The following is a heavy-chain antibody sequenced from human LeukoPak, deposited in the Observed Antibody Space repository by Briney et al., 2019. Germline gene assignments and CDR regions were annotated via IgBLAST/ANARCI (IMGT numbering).Heavy chain of an antibody. V-gene: IGHV4-59*08. CDR1: GGSMSSNY. D-gene: IGHD4-17*01. Sequence: SETLSLTCTVSGGSMSSNYCSWIRQPPGKGLEFIGYIHYSGSTNYNPSLKSRVTISVDTSKNHFSLKLSSVTAADTAVYYCARTGYGDHFNLWGRAPWSLSPQ. CDR2: IHYSGST. J-gene: IGHJ2*01. CDR3: ARTGYGDHFNL.